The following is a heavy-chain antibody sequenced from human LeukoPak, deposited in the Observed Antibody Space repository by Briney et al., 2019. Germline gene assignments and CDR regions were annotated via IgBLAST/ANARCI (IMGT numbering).Heavy chain of an antibody. Sequence: PSETLSLTCAVYGGSFSGYYWSWIRQPTGKGLEWIGEINHSGSTNYNPSLKSRVAISVDTSKNQFSLKLSSVTAADTAVYYCARDGYLAVDYWGQGTLVTVSS. CDR1: GGSFSGYY. J-gene: IGHJ4*02. V-gene: IGHV4-34*01. D-gene: IGHD2-2*03. CDR3: ARDGYLAVDY. CDR2: INHSGST.